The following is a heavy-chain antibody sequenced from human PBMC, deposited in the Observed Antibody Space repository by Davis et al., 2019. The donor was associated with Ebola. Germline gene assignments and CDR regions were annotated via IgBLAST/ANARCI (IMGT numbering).Heavy chain of an antibody. V-gene: IGHV3-21*04. Sequence: PGGSLRLSCAASGFTFSSYSMNWVRQAPGKGLEWVSSISSSSSYIYYADSVRGRFIISRENSKNTLYLQMNSLRAEDTAVYYCAKDLGRTWMATIGGSFDYWGQGTLVTVSS. CDR3: AKDLGRTWMATIGGSFDY. D-gene: IGHD5-24*01. CDR1: GFTFSSYS. J-gene: IGHJ4*02. CDR2: ISSSSSYI.